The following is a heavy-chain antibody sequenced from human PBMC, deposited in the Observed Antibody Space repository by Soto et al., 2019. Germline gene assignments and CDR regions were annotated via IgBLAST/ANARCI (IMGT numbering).Heavy chain of an antibody. CDR3: ARDGGGY. Sequence: QVQLVESGGGVVQPGRSLRLSCAASGFTFSSYAMHWFRWAPGKGLEWVAVMSYDGGNKYYACSVKGRFTISRDNSKNTLYLQMNSLRPEDTALYYCARDGGGYWGEGTLLIVSS. J-gene: IGHJ4*02. D-gene: IGHD3-16*01. V-gene: IGHV3-30-3*01. CDR1: GFTFSSYA. CDR2: MSYDGGNK.